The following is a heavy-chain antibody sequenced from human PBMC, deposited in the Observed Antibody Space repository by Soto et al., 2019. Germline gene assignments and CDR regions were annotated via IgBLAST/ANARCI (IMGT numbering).Heavy chain of an antibody. D-gene: IGHD2-2*01. Sequence: SEPLSHRYAVSGGTISNRGYSRSWIRQPPGKGLEWIGYIYHSGSTYYNPSLKSRVTISVDRSKNQLSLKLSSVTAADTAVYYCARVPDRWGQGALVTVSS. J-gene: IGHJ5*02. V-gene: IGHV4-30-2*01. CDR2: IYHSGST. CDR1: GGTISNRGYS. CDR3: ARVPDR.